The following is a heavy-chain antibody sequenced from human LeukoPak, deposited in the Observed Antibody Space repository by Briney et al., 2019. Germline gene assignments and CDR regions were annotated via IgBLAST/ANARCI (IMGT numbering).Heavy chain of an antibody. D-gene: IGHD3-9*01. J-gene: IGHJ6*03. CDR2: ISSSGSTI. CDR3: ARDRSGYDILTGKNYYYYYMDV. CDR1: GFTFSHYN. Sequence: GGSLRLSCAASGFTFSHYNMNWVRQAPGKGLEWVSYISSSGSTIYYADSVKGRFTISRDNAKNSLYLQMNSLRAEDTAVYYCARDRSGYDILTGKNYYYYYMDVWGKGTTVTISS. V-gene: IGHV3-48*04.